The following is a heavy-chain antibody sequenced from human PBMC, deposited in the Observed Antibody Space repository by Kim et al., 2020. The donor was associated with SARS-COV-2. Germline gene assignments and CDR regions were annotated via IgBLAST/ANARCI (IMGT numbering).Heavy chain of an antibody. CDR3: ARAGDYDISGYYGFFHH. V-gene: IGHV3-74*01. J-gene: IGHJ1*01. Sequence: AKGRFTISRDNAKNTLYLQMNSLRPEDTAVYYCARAGDYDISGYYGFFHHWGQGVLVTVSS. D-gene: IGHD3-22*01.